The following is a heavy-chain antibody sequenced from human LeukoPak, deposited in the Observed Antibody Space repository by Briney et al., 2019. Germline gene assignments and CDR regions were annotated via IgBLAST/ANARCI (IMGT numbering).Heavy chain of an antibody. CDR3: ARSLYYYYYMDV. CDR1: GYSISSGYY. CDR2: IYHSGST. Sequence: SETLSLTCAVSGYSISSGYYWGGIRQPPGKGLEWIGSIYHSGSTYYNPSLKSRVTISVDTSKNQFSLKLSSVTAADTAVYYCARSLYYYYYMDVWGKGTTVTVSS. J-gene: IGHJ6*03. V-gene: IGHV4-38-2*01.